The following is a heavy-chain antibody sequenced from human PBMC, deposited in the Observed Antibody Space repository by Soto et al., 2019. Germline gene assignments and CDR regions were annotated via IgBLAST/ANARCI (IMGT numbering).Heavy chain of an antibody. V-gene: IGHV1-69*01. D-gene: IGHD6-13*01. CDR1: GGTFSSYA. CDR2: IIPIFGTA. J-gene: IGHJ6*02. Sequence: CKASGGTFSSYAISWVRQAPGQGLEWMGGIIPIFGTANYAQKFQGRVTITADESTSTAYMELSSLRSEDTAVYYCASVYSSSQYYYYGMDVWGQGTTVTVSS. CDR3: ASVYSSSQYYYYGMDV.